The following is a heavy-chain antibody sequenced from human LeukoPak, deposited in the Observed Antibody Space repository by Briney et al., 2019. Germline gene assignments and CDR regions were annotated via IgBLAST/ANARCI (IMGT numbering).Heavy chain of an antibody. D-gene: IGHD6-13*01. J-gene: IGHJ6*02. Sequence: GGSLRLSCVASGFTFSNYGMHWVRQAPGKGLDWVAVVSDDGSHKQYADSVKGRFTVSRDNSEKTLYLQMNSLRAEDTAVYYCAKYSSSSNYYYGMDVWGQGTTVTVSS. CDR3: AKYSSSSNYYYGMDV. CDR2: VSDDGSHK. CDR1: GFTFSNYG. V-gene: IGHV3-30*18.